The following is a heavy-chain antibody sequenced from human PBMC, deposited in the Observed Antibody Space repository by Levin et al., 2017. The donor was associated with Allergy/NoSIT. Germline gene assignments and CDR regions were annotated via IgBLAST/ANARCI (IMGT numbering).Heavy chain of an antibody. CDR1: GFTFSTSS. J-gene: IGHJ5*02. Sequence: PGGSLRLSCAVSGFTFSTSSMNWVRQAPGKGLEWVSYISRSSSTIYYADSVKGRFTISRDNAKNSLYLQMNSLGAEDTAVYYCARLELEQGGHDWFDPWGQGTLVTVSS. CDR3: ARLELEQGGHDWFDP. CDR2: ISRSSSTI. V-gene: IGHV3-48*01. D-gene: IGHD1/OR15-1a*01.